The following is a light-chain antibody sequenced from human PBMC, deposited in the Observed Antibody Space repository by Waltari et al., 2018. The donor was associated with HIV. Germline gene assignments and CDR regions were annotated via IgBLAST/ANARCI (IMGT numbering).Light chain of an antibody. CDR1: RANIGSHD. CDR3: ATWDDSLSGVL. CDR2: RNH. V-gene: IGLV1-47*01. Sequence: SVLTQPPSASGTPGQRVTISCSGSRANIGSHDVFCYNHLPGTAPKLLMHRNHQRPSGVPDRFSDSTSGTSASLAISGLRSEDEADYYCATWDDSLSGVLFGGGTKLTVL. J-gene: IGLJ2*01.